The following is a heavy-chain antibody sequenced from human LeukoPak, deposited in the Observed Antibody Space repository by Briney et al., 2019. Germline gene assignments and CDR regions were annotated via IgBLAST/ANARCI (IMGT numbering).Heavy chain of an antibody. CDR2: INPSGGSR. CDR3: ARDSQFCSGGSCYFDY. V-gene: IGHV1-46*01. CDR1: GYTFTNYY. Sequence: ASVKVSCKASGYTFTNYYMHWVRQAPGQGLEWMGVINPSGGSRSYAQKFQGRVTMTRDTSTSTVYMELSSLRSEDTAVYYCARDSQFCSGGSCYFDYWGRGTLVTVSS. J-gene: IGHJ4*02. D-gene: IGHD2-15*01.